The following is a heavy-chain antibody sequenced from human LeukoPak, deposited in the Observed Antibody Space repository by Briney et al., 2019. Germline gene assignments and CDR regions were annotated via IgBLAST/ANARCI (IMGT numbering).Heavy chain of an antibody. Sequence: PSETLSLTCTVSGGSISSHYWSWIRQPAGKGLEWIGRIYTSGSTNYNPSLKSRVTMSVDTSKNQFSLKLSSVTAADTAVYYCARHFFSDIVVVPAAILNWFDPWGQGTLVTVSS. CDR1: GGSISSHY. CDR3: ARHFFSDIVVVPAAILNWFDP. CDR2: IYTSGST. V-gene: IGHV4-4*07. J-gene: IGHJ5*02. D-gene: IGHD2-2*01.